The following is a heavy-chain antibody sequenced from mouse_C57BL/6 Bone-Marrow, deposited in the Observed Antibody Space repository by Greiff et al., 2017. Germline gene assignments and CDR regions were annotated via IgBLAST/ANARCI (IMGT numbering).Heavy chain of an antibody. D-gene: IGHD2-4*01. CDR3: ARDYDPWFAY. CDR1: GFTFSSYG. V-gene: IGHV5-6*02. Sequence: EVMLVESGGDLVKPGGSLKLSCAASGFTFSSYGMSWVRQTPDKRLEWVATISSGGSYTYYPDSVKGRFTISRDNAKNTLYLQMSSLKSEDTAMYYCARDYDPWFAYCGQGTLVTVSA. J-gene: IGHJ3*01. CDR2: ISSGGSYT.